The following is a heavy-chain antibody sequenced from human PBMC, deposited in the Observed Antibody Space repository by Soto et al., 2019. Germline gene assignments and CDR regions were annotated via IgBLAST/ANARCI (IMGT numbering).Heavy chain of an antibody. CDR1: GFTFSAYY. J-gene: IGHJ6*02. CDR3: ARSLLDEYSSSWRSAYYGMDV. CDR2: INPNSGGT. D-gene: IGHD6-13*01. V-gene: IGHV1-2*02. Sequence: QVQLVQSGAEVKKPGASVKVSCKASGFTFSAYYIYWVRQAPGQGLEWIGWINPNSGGTNNAQKLQGQVTMTRDTSTSTVYMELSALIPDDTAVYYCARSLLDEYSSSWRSAYYGMDVWGQGTTVTVSS.